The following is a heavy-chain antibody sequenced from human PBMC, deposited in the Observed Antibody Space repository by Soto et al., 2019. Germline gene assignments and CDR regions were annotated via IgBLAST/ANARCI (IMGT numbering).Heavy chain of an antibody. Sequence: QVQLQESGPGLVKPSETLSLTCTVSGGSISSYYWSWIRQPPGKGLEWIGFIFYSGSTSYNPSLKSRVTLSIDTSDYQFSLKLNSVTAADTAVYYCASMIGDPVLSFDSWGQGTLVAVSS. CDR1: GGSISSYY. D-gene: IGHD3-10*02. J-gene: IGHJ5*01. V-gene: IGHV4-59*01. CDR2: IFYSGST. CDR3: ASMIGDPVLSFDS.